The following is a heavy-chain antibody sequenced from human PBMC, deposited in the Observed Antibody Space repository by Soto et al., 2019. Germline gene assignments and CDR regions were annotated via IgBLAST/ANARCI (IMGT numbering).Heavy chain of an antibody. CDR3: ARVVGSYYYGMDV. D-gene: IGHD6-19*01. CDR1: GGSISNGDYY. Sequence: QVQLQESGPGLVKPSQTLSLTCNVYGGSISNGDYYWSGIRKPPGKGLECIGYIYYSGSTNYNPSLKSRVSISVDRAKNQFSLNLSSVTAADTALYYCARVVGSYYYGMDVWGQGTTVTVS. CDR2: IYYSGST. V-gene: IGHV4-30-4*01. J-gene: IGHJ6*02.